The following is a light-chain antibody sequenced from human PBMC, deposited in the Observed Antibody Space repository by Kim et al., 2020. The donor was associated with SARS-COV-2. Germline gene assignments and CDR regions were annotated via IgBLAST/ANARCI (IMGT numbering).Light chain of an antibody. CDR1: SLRKYY. CDR3: NSRDSRGNHFWV. V-gene: IGLV3-19*01. J-gene: IGLJ3*02. Sequence: LGQTVKITCQGDSLRKYYASWYQQKPGQAPVLVIFGKNDRPSGIPDRFSGSNSGDTSSLTITGAQAEDEADYYCNSRDSRGNHFWVFGGGTQLTVL. CDR2: GKN.